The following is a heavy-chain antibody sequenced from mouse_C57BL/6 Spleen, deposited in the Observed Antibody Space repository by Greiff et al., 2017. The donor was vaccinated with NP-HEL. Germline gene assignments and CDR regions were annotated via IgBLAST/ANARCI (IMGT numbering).Heavy chain of an antibody. CDR3: ARHGGYYGSSFYDAMDY. CDR1: GFSLTSYG. CDR2: IWSDGSR. D-gene: IGHD1-1*01. J-gene: IGHJ4*01. Sequence: QVQLKESGPGLVAPAQSLSITCTASGFSLTSYGVHWVRQPPGKGLEWLVVIWSDGSRTYNSDLKYRLSISKDTPKSQVFSKRNSLQTDDTAMYYCARHGGYYGSSFYDAMDYWGQGTSVTVSS. V-gene: IGHV2-6-1*01.